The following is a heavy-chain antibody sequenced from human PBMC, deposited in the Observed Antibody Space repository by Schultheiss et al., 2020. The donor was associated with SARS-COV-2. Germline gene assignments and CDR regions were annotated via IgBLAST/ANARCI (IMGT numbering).Heavy chain of an antibody. CDR2: ISGSGGST. J-gene: IGHJ4*02. V-gene: IGHV3-23*01. D-gene: IGHD1-26*01. CDR3: ASRSGGSYIKRAFDI. CDR1: GFTFSSYA. Sequence: GGSLRLSCAASGFTFSSYAMSWVRQAPGKGLEWVSAISGSGGSTYYADSVKGRFTISRDNSKNTLYLQMNSLRAEDTAVYYCASRSGGSYIKRAFDIWGQGTLVTVSS.